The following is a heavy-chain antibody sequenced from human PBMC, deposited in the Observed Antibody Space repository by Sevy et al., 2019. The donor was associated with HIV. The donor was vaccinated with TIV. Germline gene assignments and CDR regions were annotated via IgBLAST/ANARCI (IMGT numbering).Heavy chain of an antibody. D-gene: IGHD6-6*01. J-gene: IGHJ4*02. CDR1: GYTFTSYD. Sequence: ASVKVSCKASGYTFTSYDINWVRQATGQGLEWMGWMNPNSGNTGYAQKFQGRVTMTRNTSISTAYMELSSLRSEDTAVYYCARVGEGWYSSSLPWNYWGQGTLVTVSS. CDR3: ARVGEGWYSSSLPWNY. V-gene: IGHV1-8*01. CDR2: MNPNSGNT.